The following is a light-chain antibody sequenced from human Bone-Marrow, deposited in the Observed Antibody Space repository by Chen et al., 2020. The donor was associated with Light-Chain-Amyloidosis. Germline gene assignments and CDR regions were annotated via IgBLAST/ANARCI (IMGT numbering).Light chain of an antibody. CDR2: RDN. J-gene: IGLJ2*01. CDR1: DLPTKY. V-gene: IGLV3-25*03. Sequence: SYELTHPPSVSVSPGQTARITCAGDDLPTKYAYWYQQKPGQAPVLVIHRDNERPSGISERFSGSSSGTTATLTISGVQAEDEADYHCQSADSSGTYEVIFGGGTKLTVL. CDR3: QSADSSGTYEVI.